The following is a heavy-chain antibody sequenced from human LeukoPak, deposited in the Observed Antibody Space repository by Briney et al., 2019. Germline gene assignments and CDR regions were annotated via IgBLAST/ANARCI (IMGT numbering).Heavy chain of an antibody. V-gene: IGHV1-69*05. Sequence: GASVKVSCKASGGTFSSYAISWVRQAPGQGLEWMGGIIPIFGTANYAQKFQGRVTITTDESTSTAYMELSSLRSEDTAVYYCARTDIVVVPARNRFDPWGQGTLVTVSS. CDR3: ARTDIVVVPARNRFDP. D-gene: IGHD2-2*01. CDR2: IIPIFGTA. CDR1: GGTFSSYA. J-gene: IGHJ5*02.